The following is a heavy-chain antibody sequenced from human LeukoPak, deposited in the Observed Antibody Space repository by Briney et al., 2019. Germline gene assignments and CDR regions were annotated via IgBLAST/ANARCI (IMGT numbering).Heavy chain of an antibody. J-gene: IGHJ6*03. CDR1: GGSFSGYY. Sequence: PSETLSLTCAVYGGSFSGYYWSWIRQPPGKGLEWIGEINHSGSTKYNPSLKSRVTIAVDPSKNQFSLKLSSVTAADTAVYYCARDQVRYQLLFKVYYYYMDVWGKGTTVTVSS. CDR2: INHSGST. V-gene: IGHV4-34*01. CDR3: ARDQVRYQLLFKVYYYYMDV. D-gene: IGHD2-2*01.